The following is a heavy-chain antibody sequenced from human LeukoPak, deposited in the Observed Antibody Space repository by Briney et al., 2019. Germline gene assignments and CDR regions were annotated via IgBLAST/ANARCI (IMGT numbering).Heavy chain of an antibody. J-gene: IGHJ4*02. D-gene: IGHD3-10*01. CDR3: ARAGGSFGSGTYFGIDY. Sequence: SGTLSLTCTVSDGSINGYYWSWIRQPPGKGLDWIGYMYSGGTTNYSPSLKSRVTILEDTSKNQFSLKLTSVTAADTAVYYCARAGGSFGSGTYFGIDYWGQGTLVTVSS. CDR2: MYSGGTT. V-gene: IGHV4-59*01. CDR1: DGSINGYY.